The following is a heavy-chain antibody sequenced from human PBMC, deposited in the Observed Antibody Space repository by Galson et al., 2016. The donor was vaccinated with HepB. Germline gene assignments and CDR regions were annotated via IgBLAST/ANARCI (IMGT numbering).Heavy chain of an antibody. CDR2: IDPSGGST. J-gene: IGHJ3*02. CDR1: GYTFTNYY. Sequence: SVKVSCKASGYTFTNYYMHWVRQAPGQGLECMGIIDPSGGSTSNAQKFQGRVTMTRDTSTTTVYMELSSLRSEDTAVYYCARTRAATRMYDAIAIWGQGTMVTVSS. D-gene: IGHD6-13*01. CDR3: ARTRAATRMYDAIAI. V-gene: IGHV1-46*03.